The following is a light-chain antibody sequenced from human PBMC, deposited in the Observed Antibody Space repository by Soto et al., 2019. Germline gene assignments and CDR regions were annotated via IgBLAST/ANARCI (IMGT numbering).Light chain of an antibody. CDR3: QTWGTGIHVV. CDR1: SGHSSYA. CDR2: LDSDGSH. Sequence: QPVLTQSPSASASLGASVKLTCTLSSGHSSYAIAWHQQQPEKGPRYFMKLDSDGSHTKGEAIPDRFSGSSSGAERYLTISSLQSEDEADYYCQTWGTGIHVVFGGGTKLTVL. J-gene: IGLJ2*01. V-gene: IGLV4-69*01.